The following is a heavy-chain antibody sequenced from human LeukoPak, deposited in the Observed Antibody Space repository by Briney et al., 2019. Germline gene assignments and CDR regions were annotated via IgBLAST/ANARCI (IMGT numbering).Heavy chain of an antibody. CDR2: ISYDGSNK. V-gene: IGHV3-30*18. D-gene: IGHD2-2*02. J-gene: IGHJ1*01. CDR1: GFTFSSYG. CDR3: AKDLKYQLLYPGYFQH. Sequence: HSGRSLRLSCAASGFTFSSYGIHWVRQAPGKGLEWVAVISYDGSNKYYADSVKGRFTISRDNSKNTLYLQMNSLRAEDTAVYYCAKDLKYQLLYPGYFQHWGQGTLVTVSS.